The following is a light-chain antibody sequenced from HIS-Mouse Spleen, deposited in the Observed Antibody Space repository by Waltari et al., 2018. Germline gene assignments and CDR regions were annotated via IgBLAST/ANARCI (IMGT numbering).Light chain of an antibody. CDR2: EVS. CDR1: SRDAGSYNR. Sequence: QSALTQPPSVSGSPGQSVTISCTGTSRDAGSYNRVSWYQQPPGTAPKLMIYEVSNRPSGVPDRFSGSKSGNTASLTISGLQAEDEADYYCSSYTSSSTVFGTGTKVTVL. J-gene: IGLJ1*01. V-gene: IGLV2-18*02. CDR3: SSYTSSSTV.